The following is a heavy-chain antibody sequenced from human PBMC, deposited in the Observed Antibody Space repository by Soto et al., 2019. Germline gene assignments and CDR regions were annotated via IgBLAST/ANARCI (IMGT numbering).Heavy chain of an antibody. CDR2: IYYSGST. J-gene: IGHJ4*02. Sequence: SETLSLTCTVSGGSISSYYWSWIRQPPGKGLEWIGYIYYSGSTNDNPSLKRRVTISVDTSKKQFSLNLSSVTAADKAVYYCARGGYDFSRGARSYQFDYWGQRTLVTVS. CDR3: ARGGYDFSRGARSYQFDY. V-gene: IGHV4-59*01. D-gene: IGHD3-3*01. CDR1: GGSISSYY.